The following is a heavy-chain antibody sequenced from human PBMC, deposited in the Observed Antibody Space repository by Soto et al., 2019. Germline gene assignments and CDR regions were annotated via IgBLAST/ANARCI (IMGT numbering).Heavy chain of an antibody. D-gene: IGHD3-22*01. CDR2: IYYSGST. Sequence: SETLSLTCTVSGGSIISYYWSWIRQPPGKGLEWIGYIYYSGSTNYNPSLKSRVTISVDTSKNQFSLKLSSVTAADTAVYYCARLGMTMISPHDYWGQGTLVTVSS. V-gene: IGHV4-59*08. CDR1: GGSIISYY. CDR3: ARLGMTMISPHDY. J-gene: IGHJ4*02.